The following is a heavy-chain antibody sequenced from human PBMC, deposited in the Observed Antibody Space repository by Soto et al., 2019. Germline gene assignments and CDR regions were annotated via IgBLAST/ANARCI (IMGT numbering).Heavy chain of an antibody. D-gene: IGHD4-4*01. CDR3: ARSPTRTNYADCFDP. CDR2: IYSAGST. CDR1: GFIVSSSY. V-gene: IGHV3-66*01. J-gene: IGHJ5*02. Sequence: EVQVVESGGGLVQPGGSLRLSCAASGFIVSSSYMSWVRQAPGKGLEWVAVIYSAGSTYYADSVKGRFTIYRDSSNYTLYLQMDSMRDEDTAVYYCARSPTRTNYADCFDPWGQGTLVTVSS.